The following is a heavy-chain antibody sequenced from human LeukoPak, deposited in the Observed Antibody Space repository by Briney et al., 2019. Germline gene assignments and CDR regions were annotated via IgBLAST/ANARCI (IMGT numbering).Heavy chain of an antibody. CDR2: IYATGST. V-gene: IGHV4-4*07. CDR3: ARAPSYSYYFDY. CDR1: GGSISSYY. Sequence: SETLSLTCTVSGGSISSYYWSWIRQPAGKGLEWIGRIYATGSTNYNPSLKSRVSMSLDTSKNHFSPRLSSVTAADTAVYYCARAPSYSYYFDYWGQGTLVTVSS. J-gene: IGHJ4*02. D-gene: IGHD3-10*01.